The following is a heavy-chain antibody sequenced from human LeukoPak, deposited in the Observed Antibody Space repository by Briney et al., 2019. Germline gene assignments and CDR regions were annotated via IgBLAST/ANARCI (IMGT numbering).Heavy chain of an antibody. D-gene: IGHD3-3*01. CDR1: GGSISSSSYY. Sequence: PSETLSLTCTVSGGSISSSSYYWGWIRQPPGKGLEWIGSIYYSGSTYYNPSLKSRVTISVDTSKNQFSLKLSSVTAADTAVYYCARLSDYDFWSGYSGYYYYVDVWGKGTTVTVSS. V-gene: IGHV4-39*01. J-gene: IGHJ6*03. CDR3: ARLSDYDFWSGYSGYYYYVDV. CDR2: IYYSGST.